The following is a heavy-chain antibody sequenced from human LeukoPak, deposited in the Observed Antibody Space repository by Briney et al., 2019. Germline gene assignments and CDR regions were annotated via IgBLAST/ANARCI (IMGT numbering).Heavy chain of an antibody. V-gene: IGHV4-4*02. Sequence: PSETLSLTCAVSGGSISSSNWWSWVRQPPGKGLEWIGEIYHSGSTNYNPSLKSRVTISVDKSKNQFSLKLSSVTAADTAVYYCATAYYGSGSYPFFGVWGQGTLVTVSS. J-gene: IGHJ4*02. CDR3: ATAYYGSGSYPFFGV. D-gene: IGHD3-10*01. CDR2: IYHSGST. CDR1: GGSISSSNW.